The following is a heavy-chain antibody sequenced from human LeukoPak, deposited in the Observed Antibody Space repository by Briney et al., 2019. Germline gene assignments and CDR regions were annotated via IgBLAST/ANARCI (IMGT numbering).Heavy chain of an antibody. V-gene: IGHV4-61*02. CDR2: IYTSGST. CDR3: ESVGDSYGYFPYEY. J-gene: IGHJ4*03. CDR1: GGSISSGSYY. Sequence: SETLSLTCTVSGGSISSGSYYWSWIRQPAGKGLEWIGRIYTSGSTNYNPSLKSRVTISVDTSKNQFSLKLSSVTAADTAVYYCESVGDSYGYFPYEYWGQETLVTVSS. D-gene: IGHD5-18*01.